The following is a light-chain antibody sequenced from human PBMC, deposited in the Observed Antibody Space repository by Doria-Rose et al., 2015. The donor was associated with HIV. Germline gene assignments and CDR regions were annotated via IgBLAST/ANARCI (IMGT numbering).Light chain of an antibody. Sequence: TQPPSSLSASVGDTVTTACRASQSISIYLNWYQQKPGKAPELLIYAASSLQSGVPSRFSGSGSETDFTLTISRLQREDFASYYCQQSYGLPFTFGPGTKVDFK. V-gene: IGKV1-39*01. J-gene: IGKJ3*01. CDR1: QSISIY. CDR3: QQSYGLPFT. CDR2: AAS.